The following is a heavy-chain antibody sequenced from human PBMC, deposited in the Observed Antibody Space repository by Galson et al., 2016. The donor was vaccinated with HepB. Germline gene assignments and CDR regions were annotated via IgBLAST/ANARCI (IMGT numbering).Heavy chain of an antibody. CDR3: ARERSYDRDAFDV. CDR1: GYTFTKYW. D-gene: IGHD3-22*01. V-gene: IGHV1-46*01. CDR2: INPSGTSR. Sequence: SVKVSCKASGYTFTKYWMHWVRQAPGQGLEWMGLINPSGTSRRYAEKFQGRVTLTRDTSTSTDYMELRSLRSDDTAVYLCARERSYDRDAFDVWGQGTMVIVST. J-gene: IGHJ3*01.